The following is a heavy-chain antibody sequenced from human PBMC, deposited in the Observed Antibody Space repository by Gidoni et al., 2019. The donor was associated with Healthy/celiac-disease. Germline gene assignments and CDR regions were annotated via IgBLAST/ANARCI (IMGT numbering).Heavy chain of an antibody. V-gene: IGHV3-9*01. CDR3: AKDQDSNYATYYFDY. D-gene: IGHD4-4*01. Sequence: EVQLVESGGGLVQPGRSLRLSCAASGFTFDDYAMHWVRQAPGKGLEWVSGISWNSGSIGYADSVKGRFTISRDNAKNSLYLQMNSLRAEDTALYYCAKDQDSNYATYYFDYWGQGTLVTVSS. CDR2: ISWNSGSI. J-gene: IGHJ4*02. CDR1: GFTFDDYA.